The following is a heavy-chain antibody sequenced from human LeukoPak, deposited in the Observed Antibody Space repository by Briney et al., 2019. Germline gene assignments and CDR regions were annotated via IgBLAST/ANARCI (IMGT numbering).Heavy chain of an antibody. Sequence: GGSLRLSCAASGFTFSSYWMHWVRQAPGKGLVWVSRINNDGSSTSYADSVKGRFTISRDNAKNTLYLQMNSLRAEDTAMYYCAKSNWFDPWGQGTLVTVSS. V-gene: IGHV3-74*01. CDR3: AKSNWFDP. CDR2: INNDGSST. CDR1: GFTFSSYW. D-gene: IGHD2/OR15-2a*01. J-gene: IGHJ5*02.